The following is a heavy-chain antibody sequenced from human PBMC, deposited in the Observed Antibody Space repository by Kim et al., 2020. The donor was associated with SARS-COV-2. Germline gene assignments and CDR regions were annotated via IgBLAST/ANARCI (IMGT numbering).Heavy chain of an antibody. CDR2: IGTAGDP. CDR3: ARGGRFGDGDYYYYGMDV. CDR1: GFTFSSYD. Sequence: GGSLRLSCAASGFTFSSYDMHWVRQATGKGLEWVSAIGTAGDPYYPGSVKGRFTISRENAKNSLYLQMNSLRAGDTAVYYCARGGRFGDGDYYYYGMDVWGQGTTVTVSS. V-gene: IGHV3-13*05. D-gene: IGHD3-10*01. J-gene: IGHJ6*02.